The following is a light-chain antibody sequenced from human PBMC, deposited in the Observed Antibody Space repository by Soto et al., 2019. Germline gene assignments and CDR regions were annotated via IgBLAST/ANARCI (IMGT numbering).Light chain of an antibody. CDR2: WAS. J-gene: IGKJ4*01. V-gene: IGKV4-1*01. Sequence: DIVMTQSPDSLAVSLGERATIHCKSSQSVLYSSNNKNSVTWYQQKPGQPPKLLIYWASTRESGVPDRFSGSGSGTDFTLTISSLQAEDVAVYYCQQYYSTPLTFGGGTNVDI. CDR1: QSVLYSSNNKNS. CDR3: QQYYSTPLT.